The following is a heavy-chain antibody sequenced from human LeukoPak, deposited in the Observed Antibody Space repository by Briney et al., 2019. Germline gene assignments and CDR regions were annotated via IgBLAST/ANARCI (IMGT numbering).Heavy chain of an antibody. CDR2: IYYSGST. CDR3: ARDGTLGYCSSTSCYRGRYYYYYMDV. Sequence: SETLSLTCTASGGSISSYYWSWIRQPPGKGLEWIGYIYYSGSTNYNPSLKSRVTISVDTSKNQFSLKLSSVAAADTAVYYCARDGTLGYCSSTSCYRGRYYYYYMDVWGKGTTVTVSS. V-gene: IGHV4-59*01. D-gene: IGHD2-2*02. CDR1: GGSISSYY. J-gene: IGHJ6*03.